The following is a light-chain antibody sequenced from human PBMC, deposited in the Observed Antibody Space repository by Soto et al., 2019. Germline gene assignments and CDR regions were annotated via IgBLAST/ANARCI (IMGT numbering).Light chain of an antibody. CDR1: PSIGSC. J-gene: IGKJ1*01. CDR3: QQHNSYSWT. CDR2: DAS. V-gene: IGKV1-5*01. Sequence: IQLTQSPSSLCASVGDRVTITCRASPSIGSCLAWYQQKPGKAPKLLIYDASSLESGVPSRFSGSGSGTEFTLTISSLQPDDFATYYCQQHNSYSWTFGQGTKVDIK.